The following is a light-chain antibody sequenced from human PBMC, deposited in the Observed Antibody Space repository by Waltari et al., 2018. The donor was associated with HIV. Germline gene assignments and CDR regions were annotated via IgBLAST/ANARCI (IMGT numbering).Light chain of an antibody. CDR2: EGS. CDR1: SSDVGGYNL. J-gene: IGLJ2*01. Sequence: QSALTQPASVSGSPGQSITISCTGTSSDVGGYNLVSWYQQHPGKAPKLMIYEGSKRRSGVSSRCSGSKSGKTASLTISGLQAEDEADYCCCAYAGSTAYVIFGGGTKLTVL. CDR3: CAYAGSTAYVI. V-gene: IGLV2-23*01.